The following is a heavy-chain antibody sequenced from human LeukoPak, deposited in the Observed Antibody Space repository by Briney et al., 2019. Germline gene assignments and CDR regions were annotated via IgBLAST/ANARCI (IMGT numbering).Heavy chain of an antibody. J-gene: IGHJ4*02. CDR1: GFTFNNFA. D-gene: IGHD3-10*01. CDR3: AKDFWYGSGSSFDY. V-gene: IGHV3-23*01. CDR2: ISGSGGST. Sequence: SGGSLRLSCAASGFTFNNFAMSWVRQAPGKGLEWVSAISGSGGSTYYADSVKGRFTISRDNSKNTLYLQMNSLRAEDTAVYYCAKDFWYGSGSSFDYWGQGTLVTVSS.